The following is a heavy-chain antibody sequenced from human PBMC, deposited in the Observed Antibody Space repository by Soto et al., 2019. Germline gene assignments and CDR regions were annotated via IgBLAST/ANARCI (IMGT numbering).Heavy chain of an antibody. J-gene: IGHJ4*02. CDR3: VKDRLPHCTSTSCYLLDY. CDR2: IDSNGQIT. CDR1: GFTFSDYT. D-gene: IGHD2-2*01. Sequence: GGSLRLSCSASGFTFSDYTMHWVRQTSEKRLEYISIIDSNGQITDYAESVKGRFAISRDNSKNTLYLQMTSLRTDDTAVYYYVKDRLPHCTSTSCYLLDYWGQGTPVTVSS. V-gene: IGHV3-64D*06.